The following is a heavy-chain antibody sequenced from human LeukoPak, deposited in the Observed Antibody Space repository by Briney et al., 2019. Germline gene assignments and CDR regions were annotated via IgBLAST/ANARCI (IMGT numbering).Heavy chain of an antibody. CDR3: ARVTNXYSDY. J-gene: IGHJ4*02. V-gene: IGHV3-7*01. D-gene: IGHD2-15*01. CDR1: GFTFTKFW. CDR2: IKQDGSEK. Sequence: PGGSLRHSCAASGFTFTKFWMTWVRQAPGKGLEWVAHIKQDGSEKYYVGSVTGRFTISRDNANNSVYLQMNSLRVEDTAMYYCARVTNXYSDYWGQGSLVTV.